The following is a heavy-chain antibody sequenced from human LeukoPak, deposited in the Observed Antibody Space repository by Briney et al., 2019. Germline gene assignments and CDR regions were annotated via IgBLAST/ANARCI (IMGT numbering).Heavy chain of an antibody. V-gene: IGHV3-33*01. CDR1: GFTFRNYG. CDR3: ARDPGGINSY. CDR2: IWYDGSNK. D-gene: IGHD1-26*01. Sequence: AGGSLRLSCAASGFTFRNYGMHWVRQAPGKGLEWVAVIWYDGSNKYYAESVQGRFTISRDNSKNTVYFQMNTLRAEDTALYYCARDPGGINSYWGQGTLVTVSS. J-gene: IGHJ4*02.